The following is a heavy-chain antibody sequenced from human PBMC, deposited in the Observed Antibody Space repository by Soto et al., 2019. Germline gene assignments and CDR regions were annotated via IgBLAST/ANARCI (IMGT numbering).Heavy chain of an antibody. D-gene: IGHD3-10*01. V-gene: IGHV4-34*01. J-gene: IGHJ5*02. CDR3: ARGSLGQEITMVRGVTKNWFDP. Sequence: SETLSLTCAVYGGSFSGYYWSWIRQPPGKGLEWIGEINHSGSTNYNPSLKSRVTISVDTSKNQFSLKLSSVTAADTAVYYCARGSLGQEITMVRGVTKNWFDPWGQGTLVTVSS. CDR1: GGSFSGYY. CDR2: INHSGST.